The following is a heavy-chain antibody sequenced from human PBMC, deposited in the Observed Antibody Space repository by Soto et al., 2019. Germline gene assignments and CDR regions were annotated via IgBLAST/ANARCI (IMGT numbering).Heavy chain of an antibody. CDR3: ARGIRGCSSTSCYSYYYYGMDV. CDR1: GFTFSSYA. J-gene: IGHJ6*02. D-gene: IGHD2-2*01. V-gene: IGHV3-30-3*01. Sequence: GGSLRLSCAASGFTFSSYAMHWVRQAPGKGLEWVAVISYDGSNKYYADSVKGRFTNSRDNSKNTLYLQMNSLRAEDTAVYYCARGIRGCSSTSCYSYYYYGMDVWGQGTTVTVSS. CDR2: ISYDGSNK.